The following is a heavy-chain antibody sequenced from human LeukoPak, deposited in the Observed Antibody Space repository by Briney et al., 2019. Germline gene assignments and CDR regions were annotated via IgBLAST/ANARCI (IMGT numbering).Heavy chain of an antibody. D-gene: IGHD2-2*01. CDR1: GYTFTSYD. J-gene: IGHJ6*03. V-gene: IGHV1-69*04. CDR3: ASYEYCSSTSCSQGSYYYYYYMDV. Sequence: GASVKVSCKASGYTFTSYDINWVRQAPGQGLEWMGRIIPILGIANYAQKFQGRVTITADKSTSTAYMELSSLRSEDTAVYYCASYEYCSSTSCSQGSYYYYYYMDVWGKGTTVTVSS. CDR2: IIPILGIA.